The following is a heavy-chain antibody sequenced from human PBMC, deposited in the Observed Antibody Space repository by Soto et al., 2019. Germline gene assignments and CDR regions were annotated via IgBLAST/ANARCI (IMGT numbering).Heavy chain of an antibody. D-gene: IGHD1-26*01. CDR3: AREMGATGGMDV. J-gene: IGHJ6*02. CDR2: INPSGGST. V-gene: IGHV1-46*01. CDR1: GYTFTSYY. Sequence: ASVKVSCKASGYTFTSYYMHWVRQAPGQGLEWMGIINPSGGSTSYAQKFQGRVTMTRDTSISTAYMELSRLRSDDTAVYYCAREMGATGGMDVWGQGTTVTVSS.